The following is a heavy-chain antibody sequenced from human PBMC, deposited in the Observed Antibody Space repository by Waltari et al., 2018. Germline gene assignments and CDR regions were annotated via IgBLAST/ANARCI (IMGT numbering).Heavy chain of an antibody. D-gene: IGHD3-3*01. CDR2: IYYSGST. CDR3: ARVWSGYYGYFDY. J-gene: IGHJ4*02. CDR1: GGSIRSHY. Sequence: QVQLQESGPGLVKPSETLSLTCTVSGGSIRSHYWSWIRQPPGKGLEWLGYIYYSGSTNYNPSLKSRVTISVDTAKNQFSLKLSAVTAADTAVYYCARVWSGYYGYFDYWGQGTLVTVSS. V-gene: IGHV4-59*11.